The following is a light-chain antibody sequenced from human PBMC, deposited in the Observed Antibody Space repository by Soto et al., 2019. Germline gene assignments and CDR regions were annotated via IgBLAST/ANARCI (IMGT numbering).Light chain of an antibody. CDR1: QGNSSA. CDR2: DAS. V-gene: IGKV1-13*02. J-gene: IGKJ4*01. CDR3: QQFNSDHLT. Sequence: AIQLTQSPSSLSASVGDRVTITCRASQGNSSALAWYQQKPGKAPKLLIYDASTLESGVPSRLSGSGSGTDFTLTISSLQPEDFATYYCQQFNSDHLTFGGGTKVDIK.